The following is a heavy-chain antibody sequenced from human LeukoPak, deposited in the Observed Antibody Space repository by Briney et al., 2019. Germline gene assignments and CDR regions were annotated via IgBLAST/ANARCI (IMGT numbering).Heavy chain of an antibody. V-gene: IGHV3-23*01. CDR3: AKAGFYYGSGNMSPLGIGYFTMDV. Sequence: GGSLRLSCAASVFTFGIFTMSWVCQAPGRSLEWVSAIRGTDTNTYYADSVRGRFTISRDNSNNTLFLQMNGLSAEDTAVYYCAKAGFYYGSGNMSPLGIGYFTMDVWGQGTTVTVSS. D-gene: IGHD3-10*01. CDR2: IRGTDTNT. CDR1: VFTFGIFT. J-gene: IGHJ6*02.